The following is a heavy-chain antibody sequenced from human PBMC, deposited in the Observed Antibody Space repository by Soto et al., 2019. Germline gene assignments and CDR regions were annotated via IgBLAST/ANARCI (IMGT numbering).Heavy chain of an antibody. J-gene: IGHJ5*02. CDR2: IYNSGNT. CDR3: ARGSDGVWNWFDP. Sequence: TCSVSFVSISRCFYSWSWIRQPPGQGLEWIGYIYNSGNTYYNPSLMSRVTISVDRSQNHFSLKLTSVTAADTAVYYCARGSDGVWNWFDPWGQGTQVTVS. D-gene: IGHD2-21*02. V-gene: IGHV4-30-2*01. CDR1: FVSISRCFYS.